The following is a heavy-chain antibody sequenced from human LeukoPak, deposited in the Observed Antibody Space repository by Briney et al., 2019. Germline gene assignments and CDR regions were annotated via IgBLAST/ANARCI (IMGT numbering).Heavy chain of an antibody. J-gene: IGHJ6*02. CDR2: FSLDTDRI. CDR3: TKDITPGGADV. Sequence: PGRSLRLSCVASGLTPDRYAMHWVRQGPGKGLEWVAGFSLDTDRIDYADSVRGRFTVSKDDAKKTLYLQMNNLRTEDTALYYCTKDITPGGADVWGQGTTVTVSS. CDR1: GLTPDRYA. D-gene: IGHD3-10*01. V-gene: IGHV3-9*02.